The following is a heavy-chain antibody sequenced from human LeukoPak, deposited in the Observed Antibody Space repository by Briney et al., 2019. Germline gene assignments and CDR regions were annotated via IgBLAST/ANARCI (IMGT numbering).Heavy chain of an antibody. J-gene: IGHJ3*02. CDR3: ARDTGGSYYDAFDI. CDR2: ISTSSTTI. Sequence: AGGSLRLSCAASGFTFSSYSMNWVRQAPGKGLEWVSYISTSSTTIYYADSVKGRFTISRDNAKNSLYLQMNSLRDDDTAVYYCARDTGGSYYDAFDIWGQGTMVSVSS. V-gene: IGHV3-48*02. CDR1: GFTFSSYS. D-gene: IGHD1-26*01.